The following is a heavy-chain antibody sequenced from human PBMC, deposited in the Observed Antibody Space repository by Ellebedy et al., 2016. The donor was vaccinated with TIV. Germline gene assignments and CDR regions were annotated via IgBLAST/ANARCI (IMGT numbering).Heavy chain of an antibody. CDR3: ARASMDDWTRQYPHHNMDV. J-gene: IGHJ6*02. CDR2: ISYSSDIT. V-gene: IGHV3-23*01. Sequence: GGSLRLXCAASGFAFSGYAMSWVRQAPGKGLEWVSSISYSSDITHYADSVKGRFTISRDNSKNTLYLQMNSLKTEDTAVYYCARASMDDWTRQYPHHNMDVWGQGTTVTVSS. D-gene: IGHD1-1*01. CDR1: GFAFSGYA.